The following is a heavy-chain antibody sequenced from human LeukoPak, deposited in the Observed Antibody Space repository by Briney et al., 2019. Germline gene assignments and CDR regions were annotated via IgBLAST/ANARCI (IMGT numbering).Heavy chain of an antibody. V-gene: IGHV3-21*01. D-gene: IGHD6-6*01. CDR2: ISSSSSYI. Sequence: GGSLRLSCAASGFTFSSYSVNWVRQAPGKGLEWVSSISSSSSYIYYADSVKGRFTISRDNAKNSLYLQMNSLRADDTAVYYRARDGRSSPVDYWGQGTLVTVSS. J-gene: IGHJ4*02. CDR1: GFTFSSYS. CDR3: ARDGRSSPVDY.